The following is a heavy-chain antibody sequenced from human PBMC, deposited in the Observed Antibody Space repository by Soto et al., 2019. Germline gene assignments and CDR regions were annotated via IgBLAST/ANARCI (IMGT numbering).Heavy chain of an antibody. CDR1: GFRFSDHY. V-gene: IGHV3-72*01. CDR3: GDMGHCRGIGCPP. D-gene: IGHD2-15*01. CDR2: IRKEADSYTT. J-gene: IGHJ5*02. Sequence: TGGSLRLSCVASGFRFSDHYMDWVRQAPGKGLEWVARIRKEADSYTTEYAASVRGRFTVSRADSESSLYLQMNSLKTDDTAVYYCGDMGHCRGIGCPPWGQGALVTVSS.